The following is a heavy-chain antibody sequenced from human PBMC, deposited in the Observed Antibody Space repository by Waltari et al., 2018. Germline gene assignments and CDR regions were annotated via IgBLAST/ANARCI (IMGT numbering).Heavy chain of an antibody. CDR2: IIPILGIA. CDR1: GGTFSSYA. J-gene: IGHJ6*02. Sequence: QVQLVQSGAEVKKPGSSVKVSCKASGGTFSSYAISWVRPAPGQGLEWMGRIIPILGIANYAQKFQGRVTITADKSTSTAYMGLSSLRSEDTAVYYCARGAGIAARPDYYYYGMDVWGQGTTVTVSS. CDR3: ARGAGIAARPDYYYYGMDV. V-gene: IGHV1-69*09. D-gene: IGHD6-6*01.